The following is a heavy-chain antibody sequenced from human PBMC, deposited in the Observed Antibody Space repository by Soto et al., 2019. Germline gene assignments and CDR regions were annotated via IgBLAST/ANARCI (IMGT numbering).Heavy chain of an antibody. CDR2: SSPYNGNT. Sequence: GASVKVSCKAPGGSFTSYYMHWVRQAPGHGLEWMGGSSPYNGNTSFAQKLQGRVTMTTDTSTSTAYMELRSLRSDDTAVYYCARDEVHLQPRSHIVPDISDAFDIRRQGTMVT. D-gene: IGHD1-1*01. CDR3: ARDEVHLQPRSHIVPDISDAFDI. V-gene: IGHV1-18*04. CDR1: GGSFTSYY. J-gene: IGHJ3*02.